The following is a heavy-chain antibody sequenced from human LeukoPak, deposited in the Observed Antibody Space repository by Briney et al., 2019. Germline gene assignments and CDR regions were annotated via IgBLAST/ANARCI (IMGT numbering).Heavy chain of an antibody. V-gene: IGHV1-69*05. CDR3: ARYPFRSPYYDYYMDV. Sequence: ASVKVSCKASGGTFSSYAISWVRQAPGQGLEWMGGIIPIFGTANYAQKFQGRVTITTDESTSTAYMELSSLRSEDTAVYYCARYPFRSPYYDYYMDVWGKGTMVTVSS. CDR1: GGTFSSYA. CDR2: IIPIFGTA. J-gene: IGHJ6*03.